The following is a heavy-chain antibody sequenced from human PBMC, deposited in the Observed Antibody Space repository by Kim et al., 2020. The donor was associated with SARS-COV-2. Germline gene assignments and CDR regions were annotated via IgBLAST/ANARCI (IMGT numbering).Heavy chain of an antibody. V-gene: IGHV4-39*01. Sequence: SETLSLTCTVSGGSISSSSYYWGWIRQPPGKGLEWIGSIYYSGSTYYNPSLKSRVTISVDTSKNQFSLKLSSVTAADTAVYYCARHSSSGLYYYGMDVWGQGTTVTVSS. D-gene: IGHD6-6*01. J-gene: IGHJ6*02. CDR3: ARHSSSGLYYYGMDV. CDR2: IYYSGST. CDR1: GGSISSSSYY.